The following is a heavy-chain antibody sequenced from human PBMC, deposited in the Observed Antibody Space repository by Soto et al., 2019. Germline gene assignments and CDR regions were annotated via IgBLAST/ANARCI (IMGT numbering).Heavy chain of an antibody. V-gene: IGHV1-18*01. D-gene: IGHD2-21*01. CDR2: ISAYNGNT. J-gene: IGHJ4*02. CDR1: GYTFTSYG. CDR3: XXXXXXXXXXXXIPGY. Sequence: QVQLVQSGAEVKKPGASVKVSCKASGYTFTSYGISWVRQAPGQGLEWMGWISAYNGNTNYAQKLQGRVTMTTDTXXXXXXXXXXXXXXXXXXXXXXXXXXXXXXXXXXIPGYWGQGTLVTVSS.